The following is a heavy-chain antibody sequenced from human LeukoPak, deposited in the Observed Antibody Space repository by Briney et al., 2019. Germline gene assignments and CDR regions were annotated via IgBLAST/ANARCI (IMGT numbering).Heavy chain of an antibody. V-gene: IGHV4-39*01. CDR3: ARNSYGNNYVGY. Sequence: SETLSLTCTVSGGSISSSDFHWGWIRQPPGKGLEWIRSIYYTGSTYYNSSLKSRVTISVDTSKTQFSLKLNSVTATDTAVYYCARNSYGNNYVGYWGQGTLVTVSS. CDR1: GGSISSSDFH. D-gene: IGHD5-18*01. CDR2: IYYTGST. J-gene: IGHJ4*02.